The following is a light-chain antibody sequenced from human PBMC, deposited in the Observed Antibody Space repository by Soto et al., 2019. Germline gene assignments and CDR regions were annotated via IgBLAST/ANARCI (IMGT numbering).Light chain of an antibody. Sequence: IVLTQSPGTLSLSPGERATLSCRASQSVSSSYLAWYQQKPGQAPRLLIYDASSRATCIPDRFSGSGSGTDFTLTISRLEPEDFAVYYCQQYGSSPQTFGQGTKVEIK. CDR1: QSVSSSY. CDR2: DAS. CDR3: QQYGSSPQT. V-gene: IGKV3-20*01. J-gene: IGKJ1*01.